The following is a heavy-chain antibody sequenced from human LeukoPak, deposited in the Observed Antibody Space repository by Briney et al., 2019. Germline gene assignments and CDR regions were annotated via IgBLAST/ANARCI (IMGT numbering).Heavy chain of an antibody. J-gene: IGHJ4*02. V-gene: IGHV3-48*04. CDR3: ARDPGIAAAGTENY. CDR2: ISSASGSI. CDR1: GFTFSSYS. Sequence: QPGGSLRLSCAASGFTFSSYSMNWVRQAPGKGLEWVSYISSASGSIYYADSVKGRFTISRDNAKNSLYLQMNSLRAEDTAVYYCARDPGIAAAGTENYWGQGTLVTVSS. D-gene: IGHD6-13*01.